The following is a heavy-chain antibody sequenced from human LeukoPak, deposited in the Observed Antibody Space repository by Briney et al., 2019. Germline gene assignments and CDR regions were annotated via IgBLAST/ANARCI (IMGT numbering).Heavy chain of an antibody. CDR1: GYTFSSYA. D-gene: IGHD6-13*01. CDR2: IIPIFGTA. J-gene: IGHJ4*02. V-gene: IGHV1-69*06. CDR3: AARIGTGYSSSWYPTTHDPFDY. Sequence: RVASVKVSCKASGYTFSSYAISWVRQAPGQGLEWMGGIIPIFGTANYAQKFQGRVTITADKSTSTAYMELSSLRSEDTAVYYCAARIGTGYSSSWYPTTHDPFDYWGQGTLVTVSS.